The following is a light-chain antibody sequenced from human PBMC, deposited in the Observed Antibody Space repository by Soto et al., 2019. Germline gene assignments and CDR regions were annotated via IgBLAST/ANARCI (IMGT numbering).Light chain of an antibody. V-gene: IGKV1-5*01. CDR3: QHYNSYPFT. CDR1: QGISTW. CDR2: DAS. J-gene: IGKJ3*01. Sequence: DIQMTQSPSTLSASVGDRVTITCRASQGISTWLAWYQQRPGEAPKVLIYDASSLESGVPSRFSGSGSATEFTLTISSLQPDDFATYYCQHYNSYPFTFGPGTKVDI.